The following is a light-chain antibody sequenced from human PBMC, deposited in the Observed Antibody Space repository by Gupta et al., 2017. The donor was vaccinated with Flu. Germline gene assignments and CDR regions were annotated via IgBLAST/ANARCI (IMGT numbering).Light chain of an antibody. CDR2: DAS. V-gene: IGKV3-11*01. CDR3: QQRTDGHPKWT. J-gene: IGKJ1*01. Sequence: EIVLTQSPATLSLSPGERATLSCRASQSISSDLAWYQQKPGQAPRLLIYDASVRAKDSKARFSGSGDGTDFTPTISSREPDDFAVYYCQQRTDGHPKWTFGLGTKVEIK. CDR1: QSISSD.